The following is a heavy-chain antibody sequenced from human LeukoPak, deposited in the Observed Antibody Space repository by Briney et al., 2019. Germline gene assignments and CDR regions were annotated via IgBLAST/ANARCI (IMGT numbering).Heavy chain of an antibody. J-gene: IGHJ4*02. CDR3: ARGLAYNYDSSAYFLDY. Sequence: GGSLRLSCAASGFTFRSYAMHWVRQAPGKWLEWVAVISNDGSNKYYADSVKGRFTISRDNSKNTLYLQMNSLRAEDTAVYYCARGLAYNYDSSAYFLDYWGQGTLVTVSS. V-gene: IGHV3-30*04. CDR1: GFTFRSYA. D-gene: IGHD3-22*01. CDR2: ISNDGSNK.